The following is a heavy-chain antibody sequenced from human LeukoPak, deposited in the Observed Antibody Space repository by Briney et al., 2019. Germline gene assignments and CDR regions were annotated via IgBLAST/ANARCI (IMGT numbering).Heavy chain of an antibody. Sequence: AASVKVSCKASGYTFTGYYMHWVRQAPGQGLEWMGWINPNSGGTNYAQKFQGRVTMTRDTSISTAYMELSRLRSDDTAVYYCARGDLSYSSSLPGHRPQDYWGQGTLVTVSS. D-gene: IGHD6-6*01. V-gene: IGHV1-2*02. J-gene: IGHJ4*02. CDR2: INPNSGGT. CDR3: ARGDLSYSSSLPGHRPQDY. CDR1: GYTFTGYY.